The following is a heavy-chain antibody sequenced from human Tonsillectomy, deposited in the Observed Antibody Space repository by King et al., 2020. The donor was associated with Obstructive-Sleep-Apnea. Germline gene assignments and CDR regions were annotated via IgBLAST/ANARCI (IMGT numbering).Heavy chain of an antibody. V-gene: IGHV3-43*01. D-gene: IGHD2-21*02. CDR1: GFTFDDYT. Sequence: VQLVESGGVVVQPGGSLRLSCAASGFTFDDYTMHWVRQAPGKGLEWVSLIYWDGVSTYYADSVKGRFTISRDNSKNSLYLQMNSLRTYDTAVYYCARGPRGGGDCVDYWGQGTLVTVSS. J-gene: IGHJ4*02. CDR3: ARGPRGGGDCVDY. CDR2: IYWDGVST.